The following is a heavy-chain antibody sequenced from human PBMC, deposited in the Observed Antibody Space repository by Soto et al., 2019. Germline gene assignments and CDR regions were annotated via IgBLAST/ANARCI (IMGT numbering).Heavy chain of an antibody. CDR2: ISYDGSNK. D-gene: IGHD3-22*01. Sequence: GGSLRLSCAASGFTFSSYGMHWVRQAPGKGLEWVAVISYDGSNKYYADSVKGRFTISRDNSKNTLYLQMNSLRAEDTAVYYCAKLGLYDSSLIDYWGQGTLVTVSS. CDR3: AKLGLYDSSLIDY. CDR1: GFTFSSYG. V-gene: IGHV3-30*18. J-gene: IGHJ4*02.